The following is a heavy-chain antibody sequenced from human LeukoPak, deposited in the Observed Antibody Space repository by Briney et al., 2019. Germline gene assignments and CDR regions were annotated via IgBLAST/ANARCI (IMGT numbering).Heavy chain of an antibody. J-gene: IGHJ5*02. V-gene: IGHV1-46*01. CDR1: GYIFTGYF. CDR2: INPSGSST. CDR3: ARDNSVGDIAWWFDP. D-gene: IGHD3-16*02. Sequence: GASVKVSCKAAGYIFTGYFMHWVRQAPGQGLEWMGLINPSGSSTLYAQKFQGRVTMTRDMSTTTDYMELSSLRSEDTAVYYCARDNSVGDIAWWFDPWGQGTLVTVSS.